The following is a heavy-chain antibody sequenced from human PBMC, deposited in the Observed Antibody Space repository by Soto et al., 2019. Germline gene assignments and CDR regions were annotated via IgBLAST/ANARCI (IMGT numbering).Heavy chain of an antibody. CDR1: GGSISSGSYY. J-gene: IGHJ6*02. Sequence: SETLSLTCTVSGGSISSGSYYWGWIRQPPGKGLEWIGSIYYSGSTYYNSSLKSRVTISVDTSKNHFSLKLSSLTAADTAVYFCARHIFWGVDCFPALKLYYYFYGREVGGQGTTVPVSS. CDR2: IYYSGST. CDR3: ARHIFWGVDCFPALKLYYYFYGREV. D-gene: IGHD3-9*01. V-gene: IGHV4-39*01.